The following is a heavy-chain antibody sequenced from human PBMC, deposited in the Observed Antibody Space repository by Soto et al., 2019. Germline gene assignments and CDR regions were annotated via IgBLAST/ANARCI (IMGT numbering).Heavy chain of an antibody. CDR2: ISGYNGNT. CDR1: GYTFTKYG. V-gene: IGHV1-18*01. D-gene: IGHD3-16*01. Sequence: ASVKVSCKASGYTFTKYGISWVRQAPGQGLEWMGWISGYNGNTNYAQKYQGRITMTIDTSTTTAYMELGSLTSDDTAVYYCAKEAVILSWGAPGYWGQGTLVTVSS. J-gene: IGHJ4*02. CDR3: AKEAVILSWGAPGY.